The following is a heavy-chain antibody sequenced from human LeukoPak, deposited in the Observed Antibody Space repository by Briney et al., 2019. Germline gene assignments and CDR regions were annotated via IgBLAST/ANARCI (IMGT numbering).Heavy chain of an antibody. CDR3: ARDRVYYDILTGNNWFDP. J-gene: IGHJ5*02. D-gene: IGHD3-9*01. V-gene: IGHV1-18*01. CDR1: GYTFTSYG. Sequence: ASVKVSCTASGYTFTSYGISWVRQAPGQGLEWMGWISAYNGNTNYAQKLQGRVTMTTDTSTSTAYMELRSLRSDDTAVYYCARDRVYYDILTGNNWFDPWGQGTLVTVSS. CDR2: ISAYNGNT.